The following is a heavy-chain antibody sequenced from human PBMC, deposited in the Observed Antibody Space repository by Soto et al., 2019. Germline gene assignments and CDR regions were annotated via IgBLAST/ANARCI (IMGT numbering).Heavy chain of an antibody. V-gene: IGHV1-2*04. J-gene: IGHJ6*02. CDR2: INPNSGGT. Sequence: QAQLVQSGAEVKKPGASVKVSCKASGYTFTGYYMHWVRQAPGQGLEWMGWINPNSGGTNYAQKFQGWVTMTRDTSISTAYMELSRLRSDDTAVYYCARDQFRGYSGYDNYYYGMDVWGQGTTVTVSS. CDR1: GYTFTGYY. CDR3: ARDQFRGYSGYDNYYYGMDV. D-gene: IGHD5-12*01.